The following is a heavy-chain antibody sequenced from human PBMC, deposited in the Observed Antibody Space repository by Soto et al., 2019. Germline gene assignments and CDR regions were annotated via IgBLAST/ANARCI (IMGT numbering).Heavy chain of an antibody. J-gene: IGHJ4*02. D-gene: IGHD1-7*01. CDR3: ASRDPGTSVDY. CDR1: GGSFRNYY. CDR2: IYRTGST. V-gene: IGHV4-34*01. Sequence: PSETLSLTYGVYGGSFRNYYWTWVRQPPGQGLEWIGEIYRTGSTNYNPSLKSRVTISLDKSENQFSLKVTSLTAADTAVYYCASRDPGTSVDYWGQGTVVNVSS.